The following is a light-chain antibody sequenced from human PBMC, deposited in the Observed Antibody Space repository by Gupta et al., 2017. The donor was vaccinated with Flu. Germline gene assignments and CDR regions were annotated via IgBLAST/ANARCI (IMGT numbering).Light chain of an antibody. CDR2: EVN. CDR1: SSDVGGYEL. J-gene: IGLJ1*01. Sequence: QSALPQPPSASGSPGQSVTIPCTGSSSDVGGYELVSWYQHHPGKAPKLIIFEVNKRPSGVPDRFAGSKSVTTASLTVSGLQAEDEADYYCSSYAGNDNYVFGTGTMVTVL. CDR3: SSYAGNDNYV. V-gene: IGLV2-8*01.